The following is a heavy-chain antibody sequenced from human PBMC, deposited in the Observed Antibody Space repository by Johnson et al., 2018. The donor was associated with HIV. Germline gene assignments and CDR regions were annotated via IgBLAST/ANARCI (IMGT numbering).Heavy chain of an antibody. CDR2: IWYDGRDV. Sequence: QVQLVESGGGVVQPGRSLRLSCAASGFTFNNYGMHWVRQAPGKGLEWVGVIWYDGRDVYYADSVKGRFTVSRDNSKNAVYLQMNSLGAGDTAVYYCAKDQHGPLVPTVMRDDAFDIWGQGTMVTVSS. D-gene: IGHD5-12*01. V-gene: IGHV3-33*03. CDR3: AKDQHGPLVPTVMRDDAFDI. J-gene: IGHJ3*02. CDR1: GFTFNNYG.